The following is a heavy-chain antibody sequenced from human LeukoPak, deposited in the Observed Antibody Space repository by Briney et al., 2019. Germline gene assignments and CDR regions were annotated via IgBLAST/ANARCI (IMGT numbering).Heavy chain of an antibody. D-gene: IGHD5-18*01. CDR3: ARVGGRYSPIGY. CDR1: GFTFSSYW. V-gene: IGHV3-7*01. Sequence: GESLRLSCAASGFTFSSYWMSWVRQAPGKGLEWVASIKQDGSEKYYVDSVRGRFTISRDNAKNSLYLQMNSLRAEDTAVYYCARVGGRYSPIGYWGQGTLVTVSS. CDR2: IKQDGSEK. J-gene: IGHJ4*02.